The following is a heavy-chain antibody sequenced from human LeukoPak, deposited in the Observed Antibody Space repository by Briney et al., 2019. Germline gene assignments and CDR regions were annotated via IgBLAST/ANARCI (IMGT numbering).Heavy chain of an antibody. V-gene: IGHV4-30-4*01. D-gene: IGHD5-24*01. CDR2: IYYSGST. CDR3: ARDAGDGYKPEYFQH. CDR1: GGSISSGDYY. Sequence: PSETLSLTCTVSGGSISSGDYYWSWIRQPPGKGLEWIGYIYYSGSTYYNPSLKSRVTISVDTSKNQFSLKLSSVTAADTAVYYCARDAGDGYKPEYFQHWGQGTLVTVSS. J-gene: IGHJ1*01.